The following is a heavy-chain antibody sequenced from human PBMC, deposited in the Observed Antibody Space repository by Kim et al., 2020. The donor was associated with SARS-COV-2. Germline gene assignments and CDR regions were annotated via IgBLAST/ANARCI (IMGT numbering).Heavy chain of an antibody. Sequence: SVKVSCKASGGTFSSYAISWVRQAPGQGLEWMGGIINIFGTANYEQKFQGRVTITADESTSTAYMELSSLRSEDTAVYYCAGDYGSERNRWMTAILGDYYYYYGMDVWGQVTTVTVSS. J-gene: IGHJ6*02. CDR1: GGTFSSYA. CDR2: IINIFGTA. V-gene: IGHV1-69*13. CDR3: AGDYGSERNRWMTAILGDYYYYYGMDV. D-gene: IGHD2-21*02.